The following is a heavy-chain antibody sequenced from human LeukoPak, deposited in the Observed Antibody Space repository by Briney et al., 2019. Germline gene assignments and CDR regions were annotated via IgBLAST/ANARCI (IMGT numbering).Heavy chain of an antibody. CDR3: ARSRLTYYYGSGSYAFDY. CDR1: GGSFSGYY. Sequence: SETLSLTCAVSGGSFSGYYWSWIRQPPGKGLEWIGYIYYSGSTNYNPSLKSRVTISVDTSKNQFSLKLSSVTAADTAVYYCARSRLTYYYGSGSYAFDYWGQGTLVTVSS. J-gene: IGHJ4*02. D-gene: IGHD3-10*01. CDR2: IYYSGST. V-gene: IGHV4-59*01.